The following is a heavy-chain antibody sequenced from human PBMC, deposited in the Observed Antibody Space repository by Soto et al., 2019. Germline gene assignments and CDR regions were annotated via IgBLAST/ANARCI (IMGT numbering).Heavy chain of an antibody. CDR1: GGSISSYY. CDR3: ARDRGAVTPPTYFDY. J-gene: IGHJ4*02. Sequence: SETLSLTCTVSGGSISSYYWSWIRQPPGKGLEWIGYIYYSGSTNYNPSLKSRVTISVDTSKNQFSLKLSSVTAADTAVYYCARDRGAVTPPTYFDYWGQGTLVTVSS. CDR2: IYYSGST. D-gene: IGHD4-4*01. V-gene: IGHV4-59*01.